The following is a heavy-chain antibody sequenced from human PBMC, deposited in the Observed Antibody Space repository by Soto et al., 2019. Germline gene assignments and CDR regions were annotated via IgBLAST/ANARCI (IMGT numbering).Heavy chain of an antibody. CDR1: GFSLSTSGAA. J-gene: IGHJ5*02. D-gene: IGHD3-3*01. V-gene: IGHV2-5*02. CDR3: AHRATMTIFGLIIDNGIWFDP. CDR2: IYWDGDK. Sequence: QINLIESGPTLVKPTQTLTLTCTFSGFSLSTSGAAVGWVRQPPGRALEWLALIYWDGDKRYNASLGNRLTITTATSMNPVVLTLTNVDPADTATYYCAHRATMTIFGLIIDNGIWFDPWGQGTRVIVSS.